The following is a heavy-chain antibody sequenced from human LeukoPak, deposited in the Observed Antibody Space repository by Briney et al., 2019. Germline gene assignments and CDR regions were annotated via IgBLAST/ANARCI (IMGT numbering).Heavy chain of an antibody. D-gene: IGHD3-16*01. Sequence: GGSLRLSCAASGFTFSSYWMSWVRQAPGKGLEWVANIKQDGSERYYVDPVKGRFTISRDNAKNSLYLQMNSLRAEDTAVYYCVGEPGGYYGMDVWGQGTTVTVSS. CDR3: VGEPGGYYGMDV. CDR1: GFTFSSYW. V-gene: IGHV3-7*01. J-gene: IGHJ6*02. CDR2: IKQDGSER.